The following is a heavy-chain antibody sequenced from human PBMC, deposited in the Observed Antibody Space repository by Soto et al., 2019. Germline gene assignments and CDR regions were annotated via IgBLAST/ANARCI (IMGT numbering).Heavy chain of an antibody. Sequence: GGSLRLSCAASGFTFSSYAMTWVRQAPGKGLEYVSTLSGSGVNAYYADSVKGRFTVSRDNSKNTLYLQMNSLRVEDTAIYYCAKPLQVYWGQGTQVTVSS. CDR1: GFTFSSYA. V-gene: IGHV3-23*01. J-gene: IGHJ4*02. CDR3: AKPLQVY. CDR2: LSGSGVNA.